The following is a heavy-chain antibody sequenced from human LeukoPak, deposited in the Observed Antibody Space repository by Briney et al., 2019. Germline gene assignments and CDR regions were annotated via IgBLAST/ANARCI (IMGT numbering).Heavy chain of an antibody. D-gene: IGHD5-18*01. CDR3: ARDSDLRGYSYGNWFDP. CDR1: GFTFSSYS. V-gene: IGHV3-48*01. J-gene: IGHJ5*02. Sequence: GGSLRLSCAASGFTFSSYSMNWVRQAPGKGLECVSYISSSSSTIYYADSVKGRFTISRDNAKNSLYLQMNSLRAEDTAVYYCARDSDLRGYSYGNWFDPWGQGTLVTVSS. CDR2: ISSSSSTI.